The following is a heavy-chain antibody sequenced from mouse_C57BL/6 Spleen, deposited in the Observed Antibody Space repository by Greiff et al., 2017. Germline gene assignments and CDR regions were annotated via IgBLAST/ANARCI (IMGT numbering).Heavy chain of an antibody. D-gene: IGHD3-2*02. CDR1: GYTFTSYW. CDR3: ARPDSSGPWFAY. J-gene: IGHJ3*01. V-gene: IGHV1-64*01. CDR2: IHPNSGST. Sequence: QVQLKQPGAELVKPGASVKLSCKASGYTFTSYWMHWVKQRPGQGLEWIGMIHPNSGSTNYNEKFKSKATLTVDKSSSTAYMQLSSLTSEDSAVYYCARPDSSGPWFAYWGQGTLVTVSA.